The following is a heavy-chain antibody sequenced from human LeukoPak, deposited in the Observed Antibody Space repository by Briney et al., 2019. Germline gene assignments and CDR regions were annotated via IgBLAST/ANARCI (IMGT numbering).Heavy chain of an antibody. CDR2: TYYRSKWYN. CDR3: ARASNPAVLRFLEWLLYPFDY. J-gene: IGHJ4*02. Sequence: SQTLSLTCAISGDSVSSNRAAWNWIRQSPSRGLEWLGRTYYRSKWYNDYAVSVKSRITINPDTSKNQFSLQLNFVTPEDTAVYYCARASNPAVLRFLEWLLYPFDYWGQGTLVTVSS. V-gene: IGHV6-1*01. D-gene: IGHD3-3*01. CDR1: GDSVSSNRAA.